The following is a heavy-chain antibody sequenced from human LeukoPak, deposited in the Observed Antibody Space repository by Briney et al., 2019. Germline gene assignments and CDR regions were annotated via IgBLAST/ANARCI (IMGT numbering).Heavy chain of an antibody. CDR3: ARGIVGATFFGY. CDR2: INWNGGST. J-gene: IGHJ4*02. D-gene: IGHD1-26*01. V-gene: IGHV3-20*04. Sequence: GGSLRLSCAASGFPFDDYGMSWVRQAPGKGLEWVSGINWNGGSTGYADSVKGRFTISRDNAKNSLYLQMNSLRAEDTALYYCARGIVGATFFGYWGQGTLVTVSS. CDR1: GFPFDDYG.